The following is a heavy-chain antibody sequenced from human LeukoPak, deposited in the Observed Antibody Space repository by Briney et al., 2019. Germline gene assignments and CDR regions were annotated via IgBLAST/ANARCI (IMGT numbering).Heavy chain of an antibody. CDR3: ARGYGDFNAFDI. Sequence: ASVKVSXKTSGYTFTGYYMHWVRQAPGQGLEWMGRINPNSGGTNYVQKFQGRVTMTRDTSISTAYMEMSRLRSDDTAVYYCARGYGDFNAFDIWGQGTMVTVSS. D-gene: IGHD4-17*01. V-gene: IGHV1-2*06. CDR2: INPNSGGT. CDR1: GYTFTGYY. J-gene: IGHJ3*02.